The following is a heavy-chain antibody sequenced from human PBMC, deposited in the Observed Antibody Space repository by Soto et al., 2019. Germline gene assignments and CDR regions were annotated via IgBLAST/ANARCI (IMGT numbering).Heavy chain of an antibody. D-gene: IGHD3-16*01. V-gene: IGHV1-8*01. CDR3: ARRLERSGPYYLDS. J-gene: IGHJ4*02. Sequence: GASVKVSCKASGYTFATYDFAWVRQATGQGLEWMGWMNPYTGNTGYAQAFRGRLTMTRNTSITTAYMELSSLTSEDTAVYFCARRLERSGPYYLDSWGQGTLVTV. CDR2: MNPYTGNT. CDR1: GYTFATYD.